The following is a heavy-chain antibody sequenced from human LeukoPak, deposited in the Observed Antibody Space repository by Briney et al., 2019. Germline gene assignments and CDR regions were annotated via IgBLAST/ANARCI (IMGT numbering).Heavy chain of an antibody. Sequence: SETLSLTCAVYGGSFSGYYWSWIRQPPGKGLEWIGEINHSGSTNYNPSLKSRVTISVDTSKNQFSLKLSSVTAADTAVYYCARGGRKRRSSGGSLPHYYYGMDVWGQGTTVTVSS. CDR3: ARGGRKRRSSGGSLPHYYYGMDV. CDR1: GGSFSGYY. D-gene: IGHD2-15*01. V-gene: IGHV4-34*01. J-gene: IGHJ6*02. CDR2: INHSGST.